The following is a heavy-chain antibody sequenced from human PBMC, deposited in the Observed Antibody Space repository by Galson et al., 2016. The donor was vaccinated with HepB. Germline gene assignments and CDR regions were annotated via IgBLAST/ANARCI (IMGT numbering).Heavy chain of an antibody. D-gene: IGHD3-16*02. Sequence: SVKVSCKVSGHSPSEVSFHCVRQAPRKGLEWMGGFDPEEGERDFAQTFQGSVPMTEDTTTDTAYMELKKLKSEDTAVYYCVTEGAGDMITFGGVIVAALVWGQGTLVSVSS. CDR3: VTEGAGDMITFGGVIVAALV. CDR1: GHSPSEVS. CDR2: FDPEEGER. J-gene: IGHJ1*01. V-gene: IGHV1-24*01.